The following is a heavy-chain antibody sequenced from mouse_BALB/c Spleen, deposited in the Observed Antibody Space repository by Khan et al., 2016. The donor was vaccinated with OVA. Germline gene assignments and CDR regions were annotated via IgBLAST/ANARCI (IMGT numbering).Heavy chain of an antibody. CDR3: ARSYYGYFDY. Sequence: QVQLQQSGAELVRPGTSVKVSCKASGYAFTNYLIEWVKQRPGQGLEWIGVINPGSGGTNYNEKFKGKATLTADKSSSPAYMPLSSLTSDDSAVYFCARSYYGYFDYWGQGTTLTVSS. J-gene: IGHJ2*01. V-gene: IGHV1-54*01. CDR1: GYAFTNYL. D-gene: IGHD1-1*01. CDR2: INPGSGGT.